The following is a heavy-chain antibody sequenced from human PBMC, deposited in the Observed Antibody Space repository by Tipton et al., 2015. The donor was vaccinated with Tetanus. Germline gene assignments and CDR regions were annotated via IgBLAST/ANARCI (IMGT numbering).Heavy chain of an antibody. CDR3: ARDRGFSTYNSFDP. V-gene: IGHV4-59*12. CDR2: THHSGNT. D-gene: IGHD2/OR15-2a*01. Sequence: TLSLTCSVSGASIRSYYWNWIRQVPGKGLEWIGYTHHSGNTKYNPSLSGRVTTSVDTSKNQFSLNLRTVTAADTAVYYCARDRGFSTYNSFDPWGQGTLVTVSS. J-gene: IGHJ5*02. CDR1: GASIRSYY.